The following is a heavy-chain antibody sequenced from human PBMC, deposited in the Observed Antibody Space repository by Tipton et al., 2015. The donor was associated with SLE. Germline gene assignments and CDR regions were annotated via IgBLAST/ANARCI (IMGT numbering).Heavy chain of an antibody. V-gene: IGHV3-48*03. J-gene: IGHJ6*02. CDR1: GFTFSSYE. CDR2: ISSSGYTI. CDR3: ARDDLYYGDNGMDV. D-gene: IGHD4-17*01. Sequence: SLRLSCAASGFTFSSYEMNWVRQAPGKGLEWVSYISSSGYTIYYADSVKGRFTISRDNAKHSLYLQMHSLRVEDTAVYYCARDDLYYGDNGMDVWGQGTTVTVSS.